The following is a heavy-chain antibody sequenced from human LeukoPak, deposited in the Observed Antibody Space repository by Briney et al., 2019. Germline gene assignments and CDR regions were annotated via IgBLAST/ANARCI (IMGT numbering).Heavy chain of an antibody. Sequence: GGSLRLSCVASGFTFTSYSLNWVRQAPGKGLEWVSYINSGSTIYYADSVKGRFTISRDNAKNSVFLQMNSLRDEDTAVYYCARDPGSTAGFDYWGQGTLVTVSS. CDR2: INSGSTI. V-gene: IGHV3-48*02. CDR1: GFTFTSYS. J-gene: IGHJ4*02. CDR3: ARDPGSTAGFDY. D-gene: IGHD6-13*01.